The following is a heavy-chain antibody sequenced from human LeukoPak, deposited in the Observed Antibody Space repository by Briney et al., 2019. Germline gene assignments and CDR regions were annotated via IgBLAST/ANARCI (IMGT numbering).Heavy chain of an antibody. V-gene: IGHV4-39*01. CDR3: ARQLVRNPHLDY. CDR2: IYYSGST. CDR1: GGSISSSSYY. D-gene: IGHD4-23*01. J-gene: IGHJ4*02. Sequence: SETLSLTCTVSGGSISSSSYYWGWIRQPPGKGLEWIGSIYYSGSTYYNPSLKSRVTISADTSKNQFSLKLSSVTAADTAVYYCARQLVRNPHLDYWGQGTLVTVSS.